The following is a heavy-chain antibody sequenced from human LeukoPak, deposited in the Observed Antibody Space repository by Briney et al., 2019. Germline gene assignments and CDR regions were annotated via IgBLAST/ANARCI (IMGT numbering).Heavy chain of an antibody. CDR2: INDSGST. CDR1: GESFSGYF. Sequence: SETLSLTCAAYGESFSGYFWTWIRQPPGKGLEWLGEINDSGSTNYNPSLKSRVTISVDTPKNQFSLKLSSVTAADTAVYYCATYSSGYNTFDYWGQGTLVTVSS. D-gene: IGHD3-22*01. J-gene: IGHJ4*02. CDR3: ATYSSGYNTFDY. V-gene: IGHV4-34*01.